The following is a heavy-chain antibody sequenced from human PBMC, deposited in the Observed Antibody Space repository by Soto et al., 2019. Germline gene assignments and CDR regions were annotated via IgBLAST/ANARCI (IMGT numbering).Heavy chain of an antibody. D-gene: IGHD2-15*01. J-gene: IGHJ4*01. Sequence: GASVKVSCKASVFSVDTTYCIHWVRRAPGQGLEWMGLINPNSGDTNYAQNFQGRVTMTRDTSISTAYMEVSSLTSDDTAVYYCGSPRSGPSPDVGHWGHGTVVTVYS. CDR1: VFSVDTTYC. CDR3: GSPRSGPSPDVGH. CDR2: INPNSGDT. V-gene: IGHV1-2*02.